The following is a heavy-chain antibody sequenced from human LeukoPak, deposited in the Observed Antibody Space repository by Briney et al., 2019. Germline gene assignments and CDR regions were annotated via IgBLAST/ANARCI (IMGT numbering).Heavy chain of an antibody. D-gene: IGHD4-23*01. CDR1: GGTFSSYA. CDR3: AISSVGILYYYYGMDV. J-gene: IGHJ6*02. CDR2: IIPILGIA. Sequence: SVKVSCKASGGTFSSYAISWVRQAPGQGLEWMGRIIPILGIANYAQKFQGRVTITADKSTSTAYMELSSLRSEDTAVSYCAISSVGILYYYYGMDVWGQGTTVTVSS. V-gene: IGHV1-69*04.